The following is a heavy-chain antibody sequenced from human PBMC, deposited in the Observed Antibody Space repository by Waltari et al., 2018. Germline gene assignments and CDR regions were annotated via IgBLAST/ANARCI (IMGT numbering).Heavy chain of an antibody. J-gene: IGHJ4*02. D-gene: IGHD2-15*01. V-gene: IGHV3-21*01. Sequence: EVQLVESGGGLVKPGGSLSLSCAASGFTFSSYSMNWVRPAPGKGLEWVSSISSSSSYIYYADSVKGRFTISRDNAKNSLYLQMNSLRAEDTAVYYCARGGCSGGSCYGYWGQGTLVTVSS. CDR2: ISSSSSYI. CDR1: GFTFSSYS. CDR3: ARGGCSGGSCYGY.